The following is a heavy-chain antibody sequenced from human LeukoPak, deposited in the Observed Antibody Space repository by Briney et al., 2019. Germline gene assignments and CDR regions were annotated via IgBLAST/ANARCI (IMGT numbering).Heavy chain of an antibody. J-gene: IGHJ4*02. CDR2: INPKSGVT. CDR1: EYTFTDYY. CDR3: ARDAWLVGATNLYYFDH. Sequence: ASVKVSCKASEYTFTDYYMHWVRQAPGQGLEWLGWINPKSGVTNYAQKFQGRVTVTRDPSISSAYMELNSLRSDDTAVYYCARDAWLVGATNLYYFDHWGQGTLVTVSS. D-gene: IGHD1-26*01. V-gene: IGHV1-2*02.